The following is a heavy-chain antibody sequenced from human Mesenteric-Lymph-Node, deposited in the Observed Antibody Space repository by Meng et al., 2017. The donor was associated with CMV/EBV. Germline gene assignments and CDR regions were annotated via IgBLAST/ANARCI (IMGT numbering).Heavy chain of an antibody. CDR2: IYYSGST. V-gene: IGHV4-31*02. CDR1: GSISSGGYY. CDR3: ARRNMVRGVVNWYFDL. Sequence: GSISSGGYYWSWIRKHPGKGLEWIGYIYYSGSTYYNPSLKSRVTISVDTSKNQFSLKLTSVTAADTAVYYCARRNMVRGVVNWYFDLWGRGILVTVSS. J-gene: IGHJ2*01. D-gene: IGHD3-10*01.